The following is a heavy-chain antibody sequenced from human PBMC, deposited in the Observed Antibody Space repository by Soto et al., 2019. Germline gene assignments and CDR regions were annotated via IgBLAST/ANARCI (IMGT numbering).Heavy chain of an antibody. V-gene: IGHV3-33*06. CDR3: AKEGRVGYSTRIFRRDNWFDP. J-gene: IGHJ5*02. Sequence: GGSLRLSCAASGFTFSSYAMHWVRQAPGKGLEWVAAILYDGSNQYYADAVKGRFTISRDNSKNTLYLQMNSLRVQDTAVYYCAKEGRVGYSTRIFRRDNWFDPWGQGTPVTVSS. D-gene: IGHD6-13*01. CDR1: GFTFSSYA. CDR2: ILYDGSNQ.